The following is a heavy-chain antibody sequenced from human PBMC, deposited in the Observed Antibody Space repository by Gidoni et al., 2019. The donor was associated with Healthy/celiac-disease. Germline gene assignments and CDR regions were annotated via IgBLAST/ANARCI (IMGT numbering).Heavy chain of an antibody. CDR2: IYHSGST. J-gene: IGHJ4*02. CDR1: GGSISSGGYA. D-gene: IGHD3-3*01. V-gene: IGHV4-30-2*01. CDR3: ARYYDFWSGFFDY. Sequence: QLQLQASGSGLVKPSQTLSLTCAVSGGSISSGGYAWSWIRQPPGKGLEWIGYIYHSGSTYYNPALKSRVTISVDRSKNQFSLKLSSVTAADTAVYYCARYYDFWSGFFDYWGQGTLVTVSS.